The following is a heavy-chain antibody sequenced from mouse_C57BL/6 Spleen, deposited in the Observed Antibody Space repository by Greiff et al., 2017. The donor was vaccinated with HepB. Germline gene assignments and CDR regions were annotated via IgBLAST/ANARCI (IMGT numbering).Heavy chain of an antibody. CDR2: IYPRSGNT. V-gene: IGHV1-81*01. CDR3: ARGYDYENWYFDV. CDR1: GYTFTSYG. J-gene: IGHJ1*03. D-gene: IGHD2-4*01. Sequence: VQLKQSGAELARPGASVKLSCKASGYTFTSYGISWVKQRTGQGLEWIGEIYPRSGNTYYNEKFKGKATLTADKSSSTAYMELRSLTSEDSAVYFCARGYDYENWYFDVWGTGTTVTVSS.